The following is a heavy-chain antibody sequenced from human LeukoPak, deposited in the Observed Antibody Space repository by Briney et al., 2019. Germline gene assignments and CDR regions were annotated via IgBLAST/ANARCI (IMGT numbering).Heavy chain of an antibody. D-gene: IGHD5-18*01. V-gene: IGHV3-74*01. CDR3: ARRGGAAMVAPFDY. CDR2: ITSDGSST. CDR1: GFTFSSYR. J-gene: IGHJ4*02. Sequence: SGGSLRLSCAASGFTFSSYRMHWVRQAPGKGLVWVSRITSDGSSTSYADSVKGRFTISRDNAKNTLYLQMNSLRAEDTAVYYCARRGGAAMVAPFDYWGQGTLVTVSS.